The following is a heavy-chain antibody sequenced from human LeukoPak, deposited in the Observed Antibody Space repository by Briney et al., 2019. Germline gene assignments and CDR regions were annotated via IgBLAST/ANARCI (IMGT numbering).Heavy chain of an antibody. CDR1: GFTFDDYA. Sequence: SLRLSCAASGFTFDDYAMHWVRHAPGKGLEWVSGISWNSGSIGYADSVKGRFTISRDNAKNSLYLQMNSLRAEDTALYYCAPYSSSTGFYFWGQGTLVTVSS. V-gene: IGHV3-9*01. D-gene: IGHD6-6*01. CDR2: ISWNSGSI. J-gene: IGHJ5*01. CDR3: APYSSSTGFYF.